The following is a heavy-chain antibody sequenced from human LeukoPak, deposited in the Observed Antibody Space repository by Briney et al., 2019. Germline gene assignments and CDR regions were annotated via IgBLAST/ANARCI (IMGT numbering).Heavy chain of an antibody. V-gene: IGHV1-18*01. Sequence: ASVKVSCKASGYTFTSYGISWVRQAPGQGLEWMGWISGYNGNTNYAEKVQGRVTMTTDTSTSTAYMELRSLRSDDTAVYYCARDVARIWFVRLDYYYGMAVWGQGTTVTVSS. D-gene: IGHD3-10*01. CDR2: ISGYNGNT. J-gene: IGHJ6*02. CDR3: ARDVARIWFVRLDYYYGMAV. CDR1: GYTFTSYG.